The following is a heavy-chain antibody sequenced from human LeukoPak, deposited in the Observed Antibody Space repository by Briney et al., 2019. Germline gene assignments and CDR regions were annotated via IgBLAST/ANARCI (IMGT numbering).Heavy chain of an antibody. CDR3: ARETAMGEYNFDY. CDR1: GFTFSSYA. Sequence: GGSLRLSCAASGFTFSSYAMLWVRQAPGKGLEWVAVISYDGSNKYYADSVKGRFTISRDNSKNTLYLQMNSLRAEDTAVYYCARETAMGEYNFDYWGPGTLVTVSS. J-gene: IGHJ4*02. V-gene: IGHV3-30-3*01. CDR2: ISYDGSNK. D-gene: IGHD5-18*01.